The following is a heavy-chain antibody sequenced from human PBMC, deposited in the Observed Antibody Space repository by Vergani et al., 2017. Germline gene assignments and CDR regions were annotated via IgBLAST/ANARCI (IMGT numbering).Heavy chain of an antibody. J-gene: IGHJ3*02. V-gene: IGHV1-69*01. Sequence: QVQLVQSGAEVKKPGSSVKVSCKASGGTFSSYAISWVRQAPGQGLEWMGGIIPIFGTANYAQKFQGIATITADESTCTAYMELSSLRSEDTALYYCARACGGDCRLAFDIWGQGTMVTVSS. D-gene: IGHD2-21*02. CDR3: ARACGGDCRLAFDI. CDR1: GGTFSSYA. CDR2: IIPIFGTA.